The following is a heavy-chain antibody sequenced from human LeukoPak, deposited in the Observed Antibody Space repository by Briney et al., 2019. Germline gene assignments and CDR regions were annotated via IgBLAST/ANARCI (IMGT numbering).Heavy chain of an antibody. Sequence: GRSLRLSCAASGFTLSSYGMHWVRQAPGKGLEWVAVISYDGSNKYYADSVKGRFTISRDNSKNTLYLQMNSLRAEDTAVYYCAKESSGSSYYYYYGIDVWGQGTTVTVSS. V-gene: IGHV3-30*18. CDR3: AKESSGSSYYYYYGIDV. D-gene: IGHD3-10*01. CDR1: GFTLSSYG. J-gene: IGHJ6*02. CDR2: ISYDGSNK.